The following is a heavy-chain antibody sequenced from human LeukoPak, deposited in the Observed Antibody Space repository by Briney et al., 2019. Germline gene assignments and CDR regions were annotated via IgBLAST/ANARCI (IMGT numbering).Heavy chain of an antibody. CDR3: AKDLDSGWYYFDY. Sequence: GGSLRLSCAAPGFTFSSYGMSWVRQAPGKGLEWVSAISGSGGSTYYADSVKGRFTISRDNSKNTLYLQMNSLRAEDTAVYYCAKDLDSGWYYFDYWGQGTLVTVSS. CDR2: ISGSGGST. D-gene: IGHD6-19*01. CDR1: GFTFSSYG. J-gene: IGHJ4*02. V-gene: IGHV3-23*01.